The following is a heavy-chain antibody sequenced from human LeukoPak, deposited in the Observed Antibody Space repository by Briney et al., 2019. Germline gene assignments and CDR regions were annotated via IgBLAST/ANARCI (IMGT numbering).Heavy chain of an antibody. V-gene: IGHV3-11*01. Sequence: GGSLGLSCEASGFTFSDFYMTWLRQAPGKGLEWVSYISGSGSDIKYADSVKGRFSISRDNADNTLYLQMNSLRAEDTAMYYCSRDPRLVDYWGQGTLVTVSS. CDR2: ISGSGSDI. J-gene: IGHJ4*02. CDR1: GFTFSDFY. CDR3: SRDPRLVDY.